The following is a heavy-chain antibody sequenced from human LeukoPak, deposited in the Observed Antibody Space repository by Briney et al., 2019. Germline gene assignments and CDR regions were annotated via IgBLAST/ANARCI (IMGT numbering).Heavy chain of an antibody. Sequence: ATVKISCKTSGYTFTSYFIHWVQQAPGKGLKWVGRVDLADGEVIYGEKFQGRVTINADTSTDTSYMELTSLRSEDTAMFYCAAIRYNYGKSFWGQGTLVTVSS. J-gene: IGHJ4*02. CDR2: VDLADGEV. CDR3: AAIRYNYGKSF. V-gene: IGHV1-69-2*01. CDR1: GYTFTSYF. D-gene: IGHD3-10*01.